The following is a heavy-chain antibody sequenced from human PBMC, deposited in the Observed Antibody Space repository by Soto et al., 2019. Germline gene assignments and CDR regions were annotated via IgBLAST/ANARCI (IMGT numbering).Heavy chain of an antibody. CDR3: ARDYTLAGTGSSDY. D-gene: IGHD6-19*01. Sequence: EVQLVESGGGLVQPGGSLRLSCAASGFNISKFWMTWVRQAPGKGLVWVANIRQDGSEKYYVDSVKGRFTISRDNAKNSLFLQMNSLRVEDTGVYYCARDYTLAGTGSSDYWGQGTLVTVSS. J-gene: IGHJ4*02. V-gene: IGHV3-7*01. CDR1: GFNISKFW. CDR2: IRQDGSEK.